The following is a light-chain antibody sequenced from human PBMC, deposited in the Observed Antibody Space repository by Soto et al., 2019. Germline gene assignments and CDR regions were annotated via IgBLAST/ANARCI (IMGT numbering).Light chain of an antibody. Sequence: DVVMTQSPDSLAVSLGERATINCKSSQSLLNSSNNKNYLAWYQQKPGQSPELLIYWASTRESGVPDRFSGSGSGTDFTLTISSLQAEDVAVYYCQQFYSTPYTFGQGTKLEIQ. CDR1: QSLLNSSNNKNY. V-gene: IGKV4-1*01. CDR2: WAS. CDR3: QQFYSTPYT. J-gene: IGKJ2*01.